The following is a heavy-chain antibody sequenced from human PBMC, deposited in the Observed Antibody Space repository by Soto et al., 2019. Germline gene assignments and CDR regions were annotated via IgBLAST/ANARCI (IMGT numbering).Heavy chain of an antibody. CDR2: ISAYNGNT. CDR1: GYTFTSYG. V-gene: IGHV1-18*01. D-gene: IGHD2-15*01. J-gene: IGHJ5*02. CDR3: ARDYDIVVVVAATVGFDP. Sequence: GASVKVSCKASGYTFTSYGISWVRQAPGQGLEWMGWISAYNGNTNYAQKLQGRVTMTTDTSTSTAYMELRSPRSDDTAVYYCARDYDIVVVVAATVGFDPWGQGTLVTVSP.